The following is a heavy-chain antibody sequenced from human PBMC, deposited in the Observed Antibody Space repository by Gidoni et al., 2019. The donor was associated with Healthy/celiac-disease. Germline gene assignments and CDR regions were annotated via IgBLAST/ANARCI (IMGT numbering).Heavy chain of an antibody. CDR1: GFLPSTSGMC. CDR2: IEWEDDK. J-gene: IGHJ4*02. V-gene: IGHV2-70*15. CDR3: AREIWFEYFRDYFDY. Sequence: QVTLRESGPALVRPTQNPTLTCTFSGFLPSTSGMCVSWIRQPPGKALEWLARIEWEDDKYYRTSLKTRLTISKDTSKNQVVLTMTNMNPLDTATYYCAREIWFEYFRDYFDYWGQGTLVTVSS. D-gene: IGHD3-10*01.